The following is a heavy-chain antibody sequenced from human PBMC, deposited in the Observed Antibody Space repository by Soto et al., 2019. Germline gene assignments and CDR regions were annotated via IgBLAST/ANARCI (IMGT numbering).Heavy chain of an antibody. CDR2: ISNSGGGT. CDR1: GFTFSSYA. Sequence: RGSLRLSCAASGFTFSSYAMSSVRQAPGTGLEWVSAISNSGGGTYYAGSVKSRFTISRDNSKNTLYLQMNSLRAEDTALYYCAKCLFGYIGSSGWCNWLDPWGQGTLVTVSS. V-gene: IGHV3-23*01. CDR3: AKCLFGYIGSSGWCNWLDP. J-gene: IGHJ5*02. D-gene: IGHD6-19*01.